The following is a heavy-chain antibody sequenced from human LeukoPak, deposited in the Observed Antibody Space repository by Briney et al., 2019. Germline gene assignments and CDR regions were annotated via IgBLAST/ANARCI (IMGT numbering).Heavy chain of an antibody. J-gene: IGHJ4*02. CDR2: ISYDGSNK. CDR1: GFTFSSYA. V-gene: IGHV3-30-3*01. CDR3: ARDPSYDSSGYYGFDY. Sequence: PGGSLRLSCAAPGFTFSSYAMHWVRQAPGKGLEWVAVISYDGSNKYYADSVKGRFTISRDNSKNTLYLQMNSLRAEDTAVYYCARDPSYDSSGYYGFDYWGQGTLVTVSS. D-gene: IGHD3-22*01.